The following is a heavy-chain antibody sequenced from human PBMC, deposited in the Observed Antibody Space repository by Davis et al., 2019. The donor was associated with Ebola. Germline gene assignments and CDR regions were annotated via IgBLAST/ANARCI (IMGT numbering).Heavy chain of an antibody. J-gene: IGHJ4*02. V-gene: IGHV3-30-3*02. D-gene: IGHD4-11*01. CDR3: AKQVGTVTTGLDY. CDR1: GFTFSSYA. CDR2: ISYDVSNK. Sequence: GESLKISCAASGFTFSSYAMHWVRQAPGKGLEWVAVISYDVSNKFYADSVKGRFTISRDNSKNTLYLQMNSLRAEDTALYYCAKQVGTVTTGLDYWGQGTLVTVSS.